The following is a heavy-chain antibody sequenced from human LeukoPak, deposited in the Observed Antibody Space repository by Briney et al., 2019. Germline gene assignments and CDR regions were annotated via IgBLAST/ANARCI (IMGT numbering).Heavy chain of an antibody. Sequence: HGESLKISCKGSGYSFTSYWIGWVRQMPGKGLEWMGIIYPGDSDTRYSPSFQGQVTISADKSISTAYLQWSSLKASDTAMYYCARQGGSVAAANNPEYWGQGTLVTVSS. CDR1: GYSFTSYW. V-gene: IGHV5-51*01. D-gene: IGHD2-2*01. CDR2: IYPGDSDT. CDR3: ARQGGSVAAANNPEY. J-gene: IGHJ4*02.